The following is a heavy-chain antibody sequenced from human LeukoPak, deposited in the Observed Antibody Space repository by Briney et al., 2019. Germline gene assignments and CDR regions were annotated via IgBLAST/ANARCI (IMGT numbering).Heavy chain of an antibody. CDR2: IYYSGST. Sequence: SETLSLTCTVSGGSISSYYWSWIRQTPGKGLEWIGYIYYSGSTNYNPSLKSRVTISVDTSKNQFSLKLSSVTAADTAMYYCARGSRKQQLVPRYFDYWGQGTLVTVSS. CDR1: GGSISSYY. D-gene: IGHD6-13*01. V-gene: IGHV4-59*01. CDR3: ARGSRKQQLVPRYFDY. J-gene: IGHJ4*02.